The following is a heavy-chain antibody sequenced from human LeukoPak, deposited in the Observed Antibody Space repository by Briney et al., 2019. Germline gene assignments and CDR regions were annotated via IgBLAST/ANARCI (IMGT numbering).Heavy chain of an antibody. Sequence: GGSLRLSCAASGFTVSDNYMTWVRQAPGKGLEWVSFIYSTGRTFYADSVKGRFTISRDTSKNTLFLQMNSLRSEDTAVYYCARGRHSSSWYTVRYSSYYMDVWGKGTTVTISS. D-gene: IGHD6-13*01. CDR1: GFTVSDNY. CDR2: IYSTGRT. J-gene: IGHJ6*03. CDR3: ARGRHSSSWYTVRYSSYYMDV. V-gene: IGHV3-53*05.